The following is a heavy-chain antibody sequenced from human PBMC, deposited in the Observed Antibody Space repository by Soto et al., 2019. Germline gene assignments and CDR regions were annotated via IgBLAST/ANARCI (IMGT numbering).Heavy chain of an antibody. D-gene: IGHD4-17*01. CDR1: GGTFSSYA. V-gene: IGHV1-69*01. Sequence: QVQLVQSGAEVKKPGSSVKVSCKASGGTFSSYAISWVRQAPGQGLEWMGGIIPIFVTANYAQKFQGRVTINADESTSTAYMELSSMRAEDTAVYYCAREEQTTVTLGNWFDPWGQGTLVTVSS. CDR3: AREEQTTVTLGNWFDP. CDR2: IIPIFVTA. J-gene: IGHJ5*02.